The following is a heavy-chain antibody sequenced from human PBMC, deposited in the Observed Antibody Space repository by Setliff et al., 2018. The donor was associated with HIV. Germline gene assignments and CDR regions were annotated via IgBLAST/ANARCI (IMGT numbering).Heavy chain of an antibody. V-gene: IGHV4-4*07. CDR1: GGSVSTYY. D-gene: IGHD7-27*01. CDR2: IYGSGTI. Sequence: KPSETLSLTCIVSGGSVSTYYWSWIRQPAGKGLEWIGRIYGSGTINYNPYLKSRVIMSVDTSKNVFSLKLTSLTAADTAVYYCARSLGITYFDLWGRGTLVTVSS. CDR3: ARSLGITYFDL. J-gene: IGHJ2*01.